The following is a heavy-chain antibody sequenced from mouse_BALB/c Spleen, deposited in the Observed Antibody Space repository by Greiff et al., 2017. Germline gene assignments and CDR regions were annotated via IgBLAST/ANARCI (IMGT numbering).Heavy chain of an antibody. CDR3: ARGAYYRYEWYFDV. CDR2: SRNKANDYTT. D-gene: IGHD2-14*01. V-gene: IGHV7-1*02. J-gene: IGHJ1*01. Sequence: EVKLMESGGGLVQPGGSLRLSCATSGFTFSDFYMEWVRQPPGKRLEWIAASRNKANDYTTEYSASVKGRFIVSRDTSQSILYLQMNALRAEDTAIYYCARGAYYRYEWYFDVWGAGTTVTVSS. CDR1: GFTFSDFY.